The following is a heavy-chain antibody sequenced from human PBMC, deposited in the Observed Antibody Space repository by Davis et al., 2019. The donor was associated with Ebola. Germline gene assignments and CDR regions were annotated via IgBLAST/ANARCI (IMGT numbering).Heavy chain of an antibody. CDR1: GFTFDDYA. CDR3: ARWSGCDY. D-gene: IGHD3-3*01. Sequence: GESLKISCGASGFTFDDYAMTWVRQAPGKGLEWASGINWNGGSSGYADSVKGRFTISRDNSKNTLYLQMNSLRAEDTAVYYCARWSGCDYWGQGTLVTVSS. V-gene: IGHV3-20*04. CDR2: INWNGGSS. J-gene: IGHJ4*02.